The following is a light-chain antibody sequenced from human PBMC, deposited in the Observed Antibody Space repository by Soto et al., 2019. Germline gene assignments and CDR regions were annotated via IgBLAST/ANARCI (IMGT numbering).Light chain of an antibody. Sequence: DIQMTQSPSSLSASLGERVTITCRAIQGIGNDLGWYQQKPGKAPKRLIYGASTLQSGVPSRFSGSGSGTAFTLTITSLQAEDFATYYCLHLDSYPRTFGQGTKVEIK. V-gene: IGKV1-17*01. CDR1: QGIGND. CDR2: GAS. CDR3: LHLDSYPRT. J-gene: IGKJ1*01.